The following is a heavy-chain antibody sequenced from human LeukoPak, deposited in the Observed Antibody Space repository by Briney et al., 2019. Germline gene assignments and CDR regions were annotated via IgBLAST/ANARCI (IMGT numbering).Heavy chain of an antibody. Sequence: GGSLRLSCAASGFTSSNYAMHWVPQGLVKGLESMAVVSHDGIQTYYADSVKGRFTISRDNSKSTLFLQMNSLRAEDTAVYYCARDGGGGYNQIDFWGQGTLVTVSS. D-gene: IGHD5-24*01. CDR2: VSHDGIQT. V-gene: IGHV3-30-3*01. CDR3: ARDGGGGYNQIDF. J-gene: IGHJ4*02. CDR1: GFTSSNYA.